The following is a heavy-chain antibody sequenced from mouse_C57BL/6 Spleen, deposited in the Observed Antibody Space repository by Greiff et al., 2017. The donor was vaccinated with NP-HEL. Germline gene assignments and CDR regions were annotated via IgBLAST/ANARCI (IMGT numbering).Heavy chain of an antibody. Sequence: VQLQQPGAELVRPGTSVKLSCKASGYTFTSYWMHWVKQRPGQGLEWIGVIDPSDSYTNYNQKFKGKATLTVDTSSSTAYMQLSSLTSEDSAVYYCARAEDYYGSSPLYAMDYWGQGTSVTVSS. J-gene: IGHJ4*01. D-gene: IGHD1-1*01. CDR2: IDPSDSYT. CDR1: GYTFTSYW. CDR3: ARAEDYYGSSPLYAMDY. V-gene: IGHV1-59*01.